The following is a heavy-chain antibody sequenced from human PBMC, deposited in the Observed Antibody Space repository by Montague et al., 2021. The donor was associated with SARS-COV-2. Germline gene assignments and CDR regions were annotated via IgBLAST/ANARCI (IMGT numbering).Heavy chain of an antibody. CDR2: IYCSGST. V-gene: IGHV4-39*01. J-gene: IGHJ4*02. CDR3: ARHGSSGYFDWLGD. Sequence: SETLSLTRTVSGGSISSSSYYWGWIRQPPGKGLEWIGSIYCSGSTYYNPSLKSRVTISVDTSKNQFSLKLSSVTAADTAVYYCARHGSSGYFDWLGDWGQGTLVTVSS. D-gene: IGHD3-9*01. CDR1: GGSISSSSYY.